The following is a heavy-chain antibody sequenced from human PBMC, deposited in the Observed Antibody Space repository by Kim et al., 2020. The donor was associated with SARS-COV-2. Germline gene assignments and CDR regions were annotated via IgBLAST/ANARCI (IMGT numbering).Heavy chain of an antibody. CDR3: ARDVRGTRAFDV. J-gene: IGHJ3*01. V-gene: IGHV3-23*01. CDR1: GFFFRNYS. Sequence: GGSLRLSCAASGFFFRNYSMTWVRQAPGKGLEWVSIISGSGGNTYYADSVKGRFTISRDNSKNTLDLQMNSLRAEDTAVYSCARDVRGTRAFDVWGQGT. CDR2: ISGSGGNT. D-gene: IGHD1-1*01.